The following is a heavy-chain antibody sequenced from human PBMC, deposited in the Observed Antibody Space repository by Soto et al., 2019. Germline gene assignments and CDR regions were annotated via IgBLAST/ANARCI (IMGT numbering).Heavy chain of an antibody. CDR1: GYTFTSYY. CDR3: ALLRYFDWSLPYETDY. Sequence: QVQLVQSGAEVKKPGASVKVSCKASGYTFTSYYMHWVQQAPGQGLEWMGIINPSGGSTSYAQKFQGRVTMTRDTSTSTVYMELSSLRSEDTAVYYCALLRYFDWSLPYETDYWGQGTLVTVSS. V-gene: IGHV1-46*01. D-gene: IGHD3-9*01. J-gene: IGHJ4*02. CDR2: INPSGGST.